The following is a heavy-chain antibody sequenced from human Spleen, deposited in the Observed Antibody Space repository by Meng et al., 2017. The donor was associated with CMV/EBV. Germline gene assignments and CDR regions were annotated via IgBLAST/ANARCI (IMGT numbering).Heavy chain of an antibody. D-gene: IGHD2-21*01. CDR2: INSDGSST. CDR3: ARAPYCGGDCYSNPQYFQH. J-gene: IGHJ1*01. CDR1: FSSYW. Sequence: FSSYWMHWVRQAPGKGLVWVSRINSDGSSTSYADSVKGRFTISRDNAKNTLYLQMNSLRAEDTAVYYCARAPYCGGDCYSNPQYFQHWGQGTLVTVSS. V-gene: IGHV3-74*01.